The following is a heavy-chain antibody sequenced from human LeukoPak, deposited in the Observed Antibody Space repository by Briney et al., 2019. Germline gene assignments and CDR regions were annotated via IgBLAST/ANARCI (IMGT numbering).Heavy chain of an antibody. V-gene: IGHV1-2*06. CDR3: ARPAVAGTGVSPDY. CDR2: INPNSGGT. CDR1: GYTFTGYY. D-gene: IGHD6-19*01. J-gene: IGHJ4*02. Sequence: ASVKVSCKASGYTFTGYYMHWVRQAPGQGLEWMGRINPNSGGTNYAQKFQGRVTMTRDTSISTAYMELSRLRSDDTAVYYCARPAVAGTGVSPDYWGQGTLVTVSS.